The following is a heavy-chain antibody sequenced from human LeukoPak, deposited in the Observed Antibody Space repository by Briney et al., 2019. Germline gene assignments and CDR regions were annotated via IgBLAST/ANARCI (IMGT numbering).Heavy chain of an antibody. J-gene: IGHJ4*02. V-gene: IGHV3-23*01. CDR2: ISRTGGST. CDR1: GFTFSSYA. D-gene: IGHD6-19*01. CDR3: ARGSSGWYLADY. Sequence: GGSLRLSCAASGFTFSSYAMSWVRQAQGKGLEWVSGISRTGGSTFYADSVKGRFTISRDKFRNTLYLQMNSLRAEDTAVYYCARGSSGWYLADYWGQGTLVTVS.